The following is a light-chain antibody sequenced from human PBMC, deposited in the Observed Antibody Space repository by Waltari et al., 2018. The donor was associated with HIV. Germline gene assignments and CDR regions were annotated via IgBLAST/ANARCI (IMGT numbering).Light chain of an antibody. Sequence: QSALTQPASVSGSPGQSITISCTGTSSDVGGYNYVSWYQQHPGKAPKLMIYEVSYRPSGVSTRFSGSKSGNTASLNISGLQAEDEANYYCTSYTFSSTRVFGGGTKLTVL. CDR3: TSYTFSSTRV. J-gene: IGLJ2*01. CDR2: EVS. V-gene: IGLV2-14*01. CDR1: SSDVGGYNY.